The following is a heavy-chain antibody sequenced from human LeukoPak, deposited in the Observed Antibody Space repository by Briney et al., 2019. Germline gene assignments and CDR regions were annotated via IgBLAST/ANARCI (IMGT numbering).Heavy chain of an antibody. Sequence: PGGSLRLSCAASGFTFSSYWMNWARQAPGKGLEWVGRIKRKTDGETTDYAAPVKGRFTISRDDSKNTLYLQMNSLKTEDTAVFYCNAYDSSGARGGAGFDYWGQGTLVTVSS. J-gene: IGHJ4*02. CDR2: IKRKTDGETT. CDR3: NAYDSSGARGGAGFDY. CDR1: GFTFSSYW. V-gene: IGHV3-15*07. D-gene: IGHD3-22*01.